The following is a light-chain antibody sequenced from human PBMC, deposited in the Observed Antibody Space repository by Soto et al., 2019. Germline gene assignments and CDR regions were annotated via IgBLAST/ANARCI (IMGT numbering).Light chain of an antibody. CDR2: TAS. V-gene: IGKV1-6*01. CDR1: QYIRHD. J-gene: IGKJ1*01. CDR3: LQDYTYPWT. Sequence: IHLTQYHCFVSASLGDRVTITCRASQYIRHDLGWYQQKPGKAPKLLIYTASTLESGVPSRFSGSGSGTDFSLTITSLQPEDFATYYCLQDYTYPWTFGQGTKVDI.